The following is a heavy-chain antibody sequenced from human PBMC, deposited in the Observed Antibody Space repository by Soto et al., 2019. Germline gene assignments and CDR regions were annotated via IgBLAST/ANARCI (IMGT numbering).Heavy chain of an antibody. J-gene: IGHJ4*02. Sequence: QVQLQESGPGLVKPSETLSLTCTVSGGSIYRSGYYWGWSRNPPGRGLEWIGNIDYNGVTYSNPSLKSRVTIYRDTSKNQFSLKLTSVTAADTALYYCGKVLVGATGHTDSDSWGPGTLVAVSS. CDR2: IDYNGVT. CDR1: GGSIYRSGYY. CDR3: GKVLVGATGHTDSDS. D-gene: IGHD2-15*01. V-gene: IGHV4-39*01.